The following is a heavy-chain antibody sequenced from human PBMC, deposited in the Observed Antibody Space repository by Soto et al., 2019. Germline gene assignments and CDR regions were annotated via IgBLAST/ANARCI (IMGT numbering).Heavy chain of an antibody. D-gene: IGHD1-26*01. J-gene: IGHJ4*02. CDR1: GFTFSNAW. CDR3: NTSGEWEKLYCDY. CDR2: IKSEPDGGTI. V-gene: IGHV3-15*05. Sequence: EVQLVESGGGLVKPGGSLRLSCAASGFTFSNAWMTWVRQPPGKGLEWVGQIKSEPDGGTIDYATPVKGRFTISRDDSKNTLYLQMNNLNTEDTGVYYCNTSGEWEKLYCDYWGQGTLVTVSS.